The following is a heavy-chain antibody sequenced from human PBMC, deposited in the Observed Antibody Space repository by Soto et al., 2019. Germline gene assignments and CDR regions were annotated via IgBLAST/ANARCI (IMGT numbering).Heavy chain of an antibody. D-gene: IGHD2-15*01. V-gene: IGHV3-30-3*01. CDR3: AREAVLTEWYFDN. Sequence: QVQLMESGGGVVQPGGSLRLSYVTSGFTFSRYSMHWFRQAPGKGLEWVAVTSSDGGTKFYADSVKGRFTVSRDNSKNTLYLQMNSLRPEDTALYYCAREAVLTEWYFDNWGQGILVTVSS. CDR2: TSSDGGTK. J-gene: IGHJ4*02. CDR1: GFTFSRYS.